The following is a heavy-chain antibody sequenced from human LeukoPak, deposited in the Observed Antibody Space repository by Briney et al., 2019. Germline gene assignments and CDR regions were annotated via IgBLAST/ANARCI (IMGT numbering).Heavy chain of an antibody. CDR2: ISAYNSNT. J-gene: IGHJ5*02. CDR3: ARDRAGSSWSDNWFDP. D-gene: IGHD6-13*01. CDR1: GYTFTSYG. V-gene: IGHV1-18*01. Sequence: ASVKVSCKASGYTFTSYGISWVRQAPGQGLEWMGWISAYNSNTNYAQKLQGRVTMTTDTSTSTAYMELRSLRSDDTAVYYCARDRAGSSWSDNWFDPWGQGTLVTVSS.